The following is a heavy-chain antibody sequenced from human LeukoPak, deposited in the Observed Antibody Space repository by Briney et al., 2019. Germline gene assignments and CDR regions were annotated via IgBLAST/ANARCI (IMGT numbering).Heavy chain of an antibody. Sequence: SVKVSCKASGGTFSSYAISWVRQAPGQGFEWMGGIIPIFGTANYAQKFQGRVTITADESTSTAYMELSSLRSEDTAVYYCARDLVVPAAMGTHDAFDIRGQGTMVTVSS. CDR2: IIPIFGTA. CDR3: ARDLVVPAAMGTHDAFDI. V-gene: IGHV1-69*01. CDR1: GGTFSSYA. D-gene: IGHD2-2*01. J-gene: IGHJ3*02.